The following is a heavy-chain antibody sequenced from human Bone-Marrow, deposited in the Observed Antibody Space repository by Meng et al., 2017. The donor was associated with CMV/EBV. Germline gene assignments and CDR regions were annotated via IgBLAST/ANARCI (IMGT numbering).Heavy chain of an antibody. J-gene: IGHJ4*02. V-gene: IGHV4-59*08. CDR3: ARRSGYYYAFDY. D-gene: IGHD3-22*01. CDR2: IYYSGST. CDR1: GGSISSYY. Sequence: GSLRLSCTVSGGSISSYYWSWIRQPPGKGLEWIGYIYYSGSTNYNPSLKSRVTISVDTSKNQFSLKPSSVTAADTAVYYCARRSGYYYAFDYWGQGTLVTVSS.